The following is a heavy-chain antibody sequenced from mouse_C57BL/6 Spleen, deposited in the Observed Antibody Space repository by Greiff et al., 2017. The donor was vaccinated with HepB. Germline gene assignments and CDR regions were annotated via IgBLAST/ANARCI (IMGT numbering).Heavy chain of an antibody. V-gene: IGHV1-15*01. D-gene: IGHD1-1*01. J-gene: IGHJ2*01. CDR2: IDPETGGT. Sequence: VQLQQSGAELVRPGASVTLSCKASGYTFTDYEMHWVKQTPVHGLEWIGAIDPETGGTAYNQKFKGKATLTVDTSSSTAYMQLSSLTSEDSAVYYCARYYYGSSYDYWGQGTTLTVSS. CDR1: GYTFTDYE. CDR3: ARYYYGSSYDY.